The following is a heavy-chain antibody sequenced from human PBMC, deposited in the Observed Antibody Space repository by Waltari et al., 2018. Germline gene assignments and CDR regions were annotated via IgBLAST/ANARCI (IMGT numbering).Heavy chain of an antibody. CDR3: ARESAVAGLFDY. CDR2: LYPSGST. J-gene: IGHJ4*02. Sequence: QVQLQESGPGLVKPSETLSLTCTVSGGSISSYYWSWIRQPAGKGLEWIGRLYPSGSTNYNPSLKSRVTISVDTSKNQFSLKLSSVTAADTAVYYCARESAVAGLFDYWGQGTLVTVSS. V-gene: IGHV4-4*07. D-gene: IGHD6-19*01. CDR1: GGSISSYY.